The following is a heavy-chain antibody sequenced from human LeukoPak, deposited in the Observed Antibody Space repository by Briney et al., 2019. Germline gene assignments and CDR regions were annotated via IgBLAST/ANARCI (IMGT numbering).Heavy chain of an antibody. D-gene: IGHD1-26*01. CDR3: ASPSIVGAHDAFDI. V-gene: IGHV3-11*01. CDR2: ISSSGSTI. Sequence: GGSLRLSCAASGFTFSDYYMSWVRQAPGKGLEWVSYISSSGSTIYYADSVKGRFTISRDNAKNSLYLQMNSLRAEDTAVYYCASPSIVGAHDAFDIWGQGTMVTVSS. CDR1: GFTFSDYY. J-gene: IGHJ3*02.